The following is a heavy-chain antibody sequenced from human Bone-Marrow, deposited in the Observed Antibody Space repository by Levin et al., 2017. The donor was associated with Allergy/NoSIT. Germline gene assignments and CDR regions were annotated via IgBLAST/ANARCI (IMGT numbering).Heavy chain of an antibody. Sequence: ESGPTLVKPTQTLTLTCTFSGFSLSSSGLGVGWIRQPPGKALEWLALIHWNDDKRYSPSLQSRLTITKDTSNNQVVLTMTNMDPVDTATYYCVGQPRRYCSTSSCLGDFQYWGQGTLVTVSS. J-gene: IGHJ1*01. CDR2: IHWNDDK. D-gene: IGHD2-2*01. V-gene: IGHV2-5*01. CDR1: GFSLSSSGLG. CDR3: VGQPRRYCSTSSCLGDFQY.